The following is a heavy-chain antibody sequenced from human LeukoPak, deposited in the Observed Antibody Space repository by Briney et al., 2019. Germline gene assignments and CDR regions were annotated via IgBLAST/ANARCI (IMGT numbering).Heavy chain of an antibody. CDR2: ISSSGSTN. Sequence: GGSLRLSCAASGFTFSSYEMNWVRQAPGKGLEWVSSISSSGSTNYYADSVKGRFTISRDNAKNSLYLQMNSLRVEDTAVFYCAKVAKYYYGSETYYFFEHWGQGTPVTASS. J-gene: IGHJ4*02. CDR3: AKVAKYYYGSETYYFFEH. D-gene: IGHD3-10*01. V-gene: IGHV3-48*03. CDR1: GFTFSSYE.